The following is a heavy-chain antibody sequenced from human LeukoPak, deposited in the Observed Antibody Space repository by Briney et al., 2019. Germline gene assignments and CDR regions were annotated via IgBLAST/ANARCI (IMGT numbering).Heavy chain of an antibody. CDR2: IKSQPDGGTT. CDR1: GFAFNYAW. CDR3: TTENWGRGDN. J-gene: IGHJ4*02. V-gene: IGHV3-15*01. Sequence: GGSLRLSCAASGFAFNYAWMSWVRQAPGKGLEWIGRIKSQPDGGTTDYAAPVKGRFTISRDDAKNTLYLQMNTLQIEDTAVYYFTTENWGRGDNWGQGTLITVSS. D-gene: IGHD7-27*01.